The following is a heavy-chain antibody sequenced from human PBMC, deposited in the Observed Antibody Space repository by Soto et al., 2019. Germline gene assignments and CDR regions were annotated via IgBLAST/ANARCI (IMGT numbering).Heavy chain of an antibody. CDR3: ARGRTAIATRWFDS. V-gene: IGHV4-34*01. Sequence: SETLSLTCAVFGGSFSDSYWSWIRQSPEKGLEWIGEITNSGSTYYNPSLKSRVTISGDTSKNQFSLEVRPVTAADTAVYFCARGRTAIATRWFDSWGQGTLVTVSS. CDR2: ITNSGST. CDR1: GGSFSDSY. D-gene: IGHD1-1*01. J-gene: IGHJ5*01.